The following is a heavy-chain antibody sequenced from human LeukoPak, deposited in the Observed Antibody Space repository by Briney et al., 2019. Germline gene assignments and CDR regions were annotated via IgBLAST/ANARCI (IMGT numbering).Heavy chain of an antibody. CDR2: IYPGDSDT. CDR1: GYSFTSYW. V-gene: IGHV5-51*01. D-gene: IGHD6-19*01. Sequence: AASLKFSCKGSGYSFTSYWICWVRQMPGKGLEWRGIIYPGDSDTSYSPSFDGLVTISADTSISTSYLQCSSLKASDSAMYYCARLTAVAGVFDYWGQGTLVTVSS. CDR3: ARLTAVAGVFDY. J-gene: IGHJ4*02.